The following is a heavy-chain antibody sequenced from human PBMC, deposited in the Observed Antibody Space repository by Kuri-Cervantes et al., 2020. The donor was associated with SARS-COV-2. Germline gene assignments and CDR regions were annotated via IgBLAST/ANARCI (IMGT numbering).Heavy chain of an antibody. Sequence: GESLKISCAASGFTFSSYWMSWVRQAPGKGLEWVANIKQDGSEKHYVDSAKGRFTISRDNAKNSLYLQMNSLRAEDTAVYYCARLSTVTDNYGMDVWGQGTTVTVSS. D-gene: IGHD4-17*01. CDR1: GFTFSSYW. CDR2: IKQDGSEK. V-gene: IGHV3-7*05. J-gene: IGHJ6*02. CDR3: ARLSTVTDNYGMDV.